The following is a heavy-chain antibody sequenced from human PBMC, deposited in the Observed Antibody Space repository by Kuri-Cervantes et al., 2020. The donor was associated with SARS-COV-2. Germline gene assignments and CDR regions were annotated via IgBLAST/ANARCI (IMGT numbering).Heavy chain of an antibody. V-gene: IGHV1-46*01. CDR2: INPSGGGT. D-gene: IGHD6-6*01. J-gene: IGHJ4*02. CDR1: GYTFTSYY. Sequence: ASVKVSCKASGYTFTSYYMHWVRQAPGQGLEWMGIINPSGGGTSHAPKFQGRVTMTRDTSTSTVYMELSSLRSEDTAVYYCARGRLSSDYFDYWGQGTLVTVSS. CDR3: ARGRLSSDYFDY.